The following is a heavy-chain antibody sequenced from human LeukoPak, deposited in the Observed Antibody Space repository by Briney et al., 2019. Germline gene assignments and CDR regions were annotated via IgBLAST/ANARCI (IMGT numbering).Heavy chain of an antibody. CDR1: GGSINSYY. Sequence: SETLSLTCTVSGGSINSYYWSWIRQPPGKGLEWIGYIYYSGSTNYNPSLKSRVTISVDTSKNQFSLKLSSVTAADTAVYYCASRQQLAPNYYYGMDVWGQGTTVTVSS. CDR2: IYYSGST. J-gene: IGHJ6*02. CDR3: ASRQQLAPNYYYGMDV. D-gene: IGHD6-13*01. V-gene: IGHV4-59*01.